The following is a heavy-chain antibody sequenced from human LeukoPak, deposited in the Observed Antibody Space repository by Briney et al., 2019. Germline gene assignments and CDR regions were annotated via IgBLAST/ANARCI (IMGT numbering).Heavy chain of an antibody. CDR3: ARDLSATARAYDY. V-gene: IGHV3-23*01. Sequence: GGSLRLSCAASGFTFSSYAMSWVRQAPGKGLEWVSAISGSGGSTYYADPVKGRFTISRDNSMNTLYLQMNSLRAEDTAVYYCARDLSATARAYDYWGQGILVTVSS. J-gene: IGHJ4*02. CDR1: GFTFSSYA. D-gene: IGHD1-26*01. CDR2: ISGSGGST.